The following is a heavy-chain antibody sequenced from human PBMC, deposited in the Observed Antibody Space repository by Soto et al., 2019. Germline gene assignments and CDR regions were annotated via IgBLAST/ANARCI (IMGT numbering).Heavy chain of an antibody. CDR3: ETDNRLRVKPANVPYGMVV. D-gene: IGHD3-16*01. J-gene: IGHJ6*02. Sequence: SETLSLTCTVYGDSIRSGCYYWGWGRQHPGKGLEWMGCIYPNGGSHCTPSLTSRCTISIDTSKKKFSLRASSGTPSDTAVYXCETDNRLRVKPANVPYGMVVGGQGSSVTVSS. CDR2: IYPNGGS. CDR1: GDSIRSGCYY. V-gene: IGHV4-31*03.